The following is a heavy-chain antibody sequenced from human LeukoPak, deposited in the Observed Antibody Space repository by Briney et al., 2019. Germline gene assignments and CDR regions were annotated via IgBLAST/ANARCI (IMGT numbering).Heavy chain of an antibody. J-gene: IGHJ3*02. CDR1: GFTVSSNY. V-gene: IGHV3-53*01. CDR2: IYSGGST. D-gene: IGHD7-27*01. Sequence: GGSLRLSCAASGFTVSSNYMSWVRQAPGKGLEWVSVIYSGGSTYYADSVKGRFTISRDNSKNTLYLQMNSLRAEDAAVYYCARDGDLDSTTGAFDIWGQGQWSPSLQ. CDR3: ARDGDLDSTTGAFDI.